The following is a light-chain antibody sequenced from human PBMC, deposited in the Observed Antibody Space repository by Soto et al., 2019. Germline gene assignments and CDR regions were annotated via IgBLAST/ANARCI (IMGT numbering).Light chain of an antibody. J-gene: IGLJ2*01. CDR1: SSNIGTGYN. Sequence: QSVLTQPPSVSGAPGQRVTISCTGTSSNIGTGYNVHWYQQLPGTAPQLLINDYTKRPSGVPDRFSGSKSGATASLVITGLQAEDEADYYCQSYDSSLSGSVFGGGTKLTVL. CDR2: DYT. V-gene: IGLV1-40*01. CDR3: QSYDSSLSGSV.